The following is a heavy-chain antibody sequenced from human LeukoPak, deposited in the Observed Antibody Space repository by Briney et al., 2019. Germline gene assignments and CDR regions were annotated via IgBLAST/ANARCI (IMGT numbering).Heavy chain of an antibody. V-gene: IGHV5-51*01. CDR2: IYPGDSDT. Sequence: GESLKISCKGSGYRFTSYWIGWVRQMPGKGLEWMGIIYPGDSDTIYGPSFQGQVTISADKSTSTANLQWSSLKASDTAMYYCARSGGNYYSIWGQGTMVTVSS. CDR3: ARSGGNYYSI. J-gene: IGHJ3*02. CDR1: GYRFTSYW. D-gene: IGHD1-26*01.